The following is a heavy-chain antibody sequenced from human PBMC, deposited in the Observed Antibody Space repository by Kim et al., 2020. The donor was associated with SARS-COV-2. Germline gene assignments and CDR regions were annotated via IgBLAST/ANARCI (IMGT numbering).Heavy chain of an antibody. CDR3: ARPLLHSDDS. CDR2: INEANGNT. V-gene: IGHV1-3*01. D-gene: IGHD3-22*01. Sequence: ASVKVSCKASGYTFTDYSIHWVRQAPGQGLEWMGWINEANGNTRYSQKSQGRVTFTRDTSANTMDMELSSLRSEDTAVYFCARPLLHSDDSWAQGTRVTV. J-gene: IGHJ5*01. CDR1: GYTFTDYS.